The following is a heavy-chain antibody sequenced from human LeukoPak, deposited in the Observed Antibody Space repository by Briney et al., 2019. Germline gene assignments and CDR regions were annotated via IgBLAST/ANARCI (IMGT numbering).Heavy chain of an antibody. CDR1: GYTLTELS. Sequence: ASVKVSCKVSGYTLTELSMHWVRQAPGQGLEWMGWINPNSGGTNYAQKFQGRVTMTRDTSISTAYMELSRLRSDDTAVYYCARFRDYVWGSYRSYYFDYWGQGTLVTVSS. CDR2: INPNSGGT. V-gene: IGHV1-2*02. CDR3: ARFRDYVWGSYRSYYFDY. J-gene: IGHJ4*02. D-gene: IGHD3-16*02.